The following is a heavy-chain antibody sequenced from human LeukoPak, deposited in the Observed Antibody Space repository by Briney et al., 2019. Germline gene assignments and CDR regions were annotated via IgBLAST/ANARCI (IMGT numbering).Heavy chain of an antibody. CDR1: GFTFSSHW. D-gene: IGHD1-1*01. CDR3: ARGTGAFDI. J-gene: IGHJ3*02. V-gene: IGHV3-74*01. CDR2: IKSDGSFT. Sequence: GGSLRLSCVASGFTFSSHWMHWVRQAPGKGLVWASHIKSDGSFTNYADSVKGRFTISRDNAKNTLYLQMNSLRPEDTAVYYCARGTGAFDIWGQGTKVTVSS.